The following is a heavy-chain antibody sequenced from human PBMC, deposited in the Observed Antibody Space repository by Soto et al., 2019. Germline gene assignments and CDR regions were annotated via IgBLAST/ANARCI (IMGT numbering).Heavy chain of an antibody. CDR3: ARDAAGIVVVPAAIGANWFDP. CDR1: GYTFTGYY. CDR2: INPNSGGT. V-gene: IGHV1-2*04. D-gene: IGHD2-2*02. Sequence: VQLVQSGAEVKKPGASVKVSCKASGYTFTGYYMHWVRQAPGQGLEWMGWINPNSGGTNYAQKFQGWVTMTRDTSISTAYMELSRLRSDDTAVYYCARDAAGIVVVPAAIGANWFDPWGQGTLVTVSS. J-gene: IGHJ5*02.